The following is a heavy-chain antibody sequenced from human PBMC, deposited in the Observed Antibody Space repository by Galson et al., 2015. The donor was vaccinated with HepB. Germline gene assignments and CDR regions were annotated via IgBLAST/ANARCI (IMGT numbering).Heavy chain of an antibody. CDR3: AKDYPQLKGDIVVVPAASGDAFDI. D-gene: IGHD2-2*01. J-gene: IGHJ3*02. CDR1: GFTFSSYA. CDR2: ISGSGGST. Sequence: SLRLSCAASGFTFSSYAMSWVRQAPGKGLEWVSAISGSGGSTYYADSVKGRFTISRDNSKNTLYLQMNSLRAEDTAVYYCAKDYPQLKGDIVVVPAASGDAFDIWGQGTMVTVSS. V-gene: IGHV3-23*01.